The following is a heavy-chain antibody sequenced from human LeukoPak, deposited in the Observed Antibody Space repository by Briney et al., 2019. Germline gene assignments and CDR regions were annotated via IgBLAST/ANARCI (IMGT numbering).Heavy chain of an antibody. V-gene: IGHV3-48*03. Sequence: PGRSLRLSCEASGFTFRSYAMHWVRQGPGKGLEWVSYISSSGSTIYYADSVKGRFTISRDNAKKSLYLQMNSLRAEDTAVYYCARVGWLRFFDYWGQGTLVTVSS. CDR3: ARVGWLRFFDY. CDR2: ISSSGSTI. CDR1: GFTFRSYA. D-gene: IGHD5-12*01. J-gene: IGHJ4*02.